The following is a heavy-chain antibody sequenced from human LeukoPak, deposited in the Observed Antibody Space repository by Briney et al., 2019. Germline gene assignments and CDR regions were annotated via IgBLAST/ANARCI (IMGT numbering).Heavy chain of an antibody. CDR2: ISSNWGST. D-gene: IGHD3-10*01. Sequence: PGGSLRLSCSASGFTFTNYAMHWVRQAPGQGLEYVSAISSNWGSTYYADSVKGRFIISKDNSKNTLYLQMSSLRVEDTAVYYCVKDRGFDYWGQGTLVTVSS. CDR3: VKDRGFDY. CDR1: GFTFTNYA. J-gene: IGHJ4*02. V-gene: IGHV3-64D*06.